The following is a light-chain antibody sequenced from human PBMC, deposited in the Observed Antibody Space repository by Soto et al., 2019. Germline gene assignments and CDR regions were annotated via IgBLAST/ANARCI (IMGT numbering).Light chain of an antibody. CDR3: LQHNSYPWT. J-gene: IGKJ1*01. CDR1: QGLRND. CDR2: AAS. V-gene: IGKV1-17*01. Sequence: DIQMTQSPSSLSASVGDRVTITCRASQGLRNDLAWYQQKSGKVPKRLIYAASSLQSGVPSRFSGSGSGTEFTLTISSLQPEDFATYYCLQHNSYPWTFGQGTKVEIK.